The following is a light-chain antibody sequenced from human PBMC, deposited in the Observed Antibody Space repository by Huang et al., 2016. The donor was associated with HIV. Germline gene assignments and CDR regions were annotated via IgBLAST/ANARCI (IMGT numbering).Light chain of an antibody. CDR1: QSVGSY. J-gene: IGKJ2*01. CDR3: QQRSNWPHT. V-gene: IGKV3-11*01. CDR2: DTS. Sequence: DIVLTQSPATLSLSLGERVTLSCRASQSVGSYLAWYQQKPGQAPRLLIYDTSNRATGIPTRFSGSGSGTDFTLTISSLESEDFAVYYCQQRSNWPHTFGQGTRLEI.